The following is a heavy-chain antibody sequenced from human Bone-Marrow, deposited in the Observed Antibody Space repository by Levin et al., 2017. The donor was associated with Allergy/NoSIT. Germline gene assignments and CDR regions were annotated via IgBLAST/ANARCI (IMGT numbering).Heavy chain of an antibody. CDR3: ARGTVTSNYIDL. V-gene: IGHV4-59*01. J-gene: IGHJ2*01. CDR1: GGSITNSY. D-gene: IGHD4-17*01. CDR2: IYYSGNS. Sequence: SQTLSLPCTVSGGSITNSYLTWIRQPPGKGPEWLGYIYYSGNSNYNPSLTTRLTMSVDRSKNQFSLQVTSVTAADTAVYYCARGTVTSNYIDLWGRGTLVSVSS.